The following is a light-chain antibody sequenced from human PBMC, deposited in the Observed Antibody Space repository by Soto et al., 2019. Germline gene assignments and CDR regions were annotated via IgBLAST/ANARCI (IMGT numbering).Light chain of an antibody. V-gene: IGKV1-39*01. CDR1: QSISSY. Sequence: DIQMTQSPSSLSASVGDRVTITCRASQSISSYLNWYQQKPGKAPKLLIYAASSLQSGVPSRFSGSESQTDFTLTISSLQPEDFATYYCQQYNSYPLTFGGGTKVEIK. J-gene: IGKJ4*01. CDR3: QQYNSYPLT. CDR2: AAS.